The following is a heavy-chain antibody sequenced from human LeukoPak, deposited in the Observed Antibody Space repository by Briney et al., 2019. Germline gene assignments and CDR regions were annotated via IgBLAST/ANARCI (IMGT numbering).Heavy chain of an antibody. D-gene: IGHD6-19*01. CDR3: VRVAVTGIAYFQY. Sequence: PGASVKVSCKASGYTFTGYYLHWMRQAPGQGLEWMGWINGNSGDTNYAQKFQGRVTMTRDTSISTAYMDLIRLTSDDTAVYCCVRVAVTGIAYFQYWGQGTLVTVPS. J-gene: IGHJ1*01. CDR2: INGNSGDT. CDR1: GYTFTGYY. V-gene: IGHV1-2*02.